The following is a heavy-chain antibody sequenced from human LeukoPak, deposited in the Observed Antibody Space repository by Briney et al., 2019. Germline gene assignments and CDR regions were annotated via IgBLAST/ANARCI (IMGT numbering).Heavy chain of an antibody. CDR1: GYTFTGYY. Sequence: ASVKVSCKASGYTFTGYYMHWVRQAPGQGLEWMGWINPNSGGTNYAQKFQGRVTITADESTSTAYMELSSLRSEDTAVYYCARDSTYCSSTSCYLNYYYYYMDVWGKGTTVTVSS. CDR3: ARDSTYCSSTSCYLNYYYYYMDV. D-gene: IGHD2-2*01. V-gene: IGHV1-2*02. J-gene: IGHJ6*03. CDR2: INPNSGGT.